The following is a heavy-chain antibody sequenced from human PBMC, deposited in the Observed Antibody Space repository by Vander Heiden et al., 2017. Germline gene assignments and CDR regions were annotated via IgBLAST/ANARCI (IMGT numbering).Heavy chain of an antibody. CDR2: ISYDGSNK. Sequence: QVQLVESGGGVVQPGRSLRLSCAASGFTFSSYGMHGVRQAPGKGLEWVAVISYDGSNKYYADSVKGRFTISRDNSKNTLYLQMNSLRAEDTAVYYCAKRRSAAGYYFDYWGQGTLVTVSS. V-gene: IGHV3-30*18. CDR3: AKRRSAAGYYFDY. J-gene: IGHJ4*02. D-gene: IGHD6-13*01. CDR1: GFTFSSYG.